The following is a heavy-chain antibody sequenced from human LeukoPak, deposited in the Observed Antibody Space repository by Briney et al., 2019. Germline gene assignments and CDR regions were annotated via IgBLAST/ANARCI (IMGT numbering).Heavy chain of an antibody. D-gene: IGHD4-23*01. CDR3: AREMGVVTAHGIDV. Sequence: SETLSLTCIVSGGSISSISSNNYHWGWIRQPPGKGLEWIGSIYYIGSTYYNPSLNSRVTISVDTSKNQFSLKLSSVTAADTALYYCAREMGVVTAHGIDVWGQGTTVTVSS. J-gene: IGHJ6*02. V-gene: IGHV4-39*02. CDR1: GGSISSISSNNYH. CDR2: IYYIGST.